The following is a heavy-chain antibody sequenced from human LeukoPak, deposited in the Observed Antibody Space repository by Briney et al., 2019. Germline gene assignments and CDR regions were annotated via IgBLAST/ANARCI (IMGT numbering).Heavy chain of an antibody. CDR3: ARVYDFWSGYYVYYGMDV. J-gene: IGHJ6*02. V-gene: IGHV1-8*01. CDR1: GYTFTSYD. Sequence: GASVKVSCKASGYTFTSYDINWVRQATGQGLEWMGWMNPNSGNTGYAQKFQGRVTMTRNTSISTAYMELSSLRSEDTAVYYCARVYDFWSGYYVYYGMDVWGQGTTVTVSS. CDR2: MNPNSGNT. D-gene: IGHD3-3*01.